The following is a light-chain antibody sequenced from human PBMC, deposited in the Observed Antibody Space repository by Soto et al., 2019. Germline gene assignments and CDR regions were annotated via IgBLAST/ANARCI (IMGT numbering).Light chain of an antibody. J-gene: IGKJ3*01. CDR3: QQYGSSPLT. V-gene: IGKV3-20*01. Sequence: EIVLTQSPGTLSLSPGERATLSCRASQFIISSYLAWFQQKPGQAPRLLIYGASSRATGIPDRFSGSGSGTDFTLTISRLEPEDLVVYYCQQYGSSPLTFGPGTKVDIK. CDR2: GAS. CDR1: QFIISSY.